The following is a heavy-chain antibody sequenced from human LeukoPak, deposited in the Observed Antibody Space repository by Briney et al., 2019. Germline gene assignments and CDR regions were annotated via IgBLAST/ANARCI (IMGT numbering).Heavy chain of an antibody. V-gene: IGHV3-48*01. CDR1: GFTFSIYN. CDR2: ISVGGSTI. Sequence: GGSLRLSCAASGFTFSIYNMNWVRQAPGKGLEWVSYISVGGSTILYADSVRGRFTISRDNAKNSLYLQLNSLRAEDTALYYCARDSPQGELLKSSDLWGRGTLVTVSS. J-gene: IGHJ2*01. CDR3: ARDSPQGELLKSSDL. D-gene: IGHD1-7*01.